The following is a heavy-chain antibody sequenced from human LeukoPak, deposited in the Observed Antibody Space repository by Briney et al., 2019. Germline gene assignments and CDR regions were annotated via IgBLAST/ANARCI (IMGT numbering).Heavy chain of an antibody. CDR2: FHHSGST. CDR1: GYSISSGFY. J-gene: IGHJ4*02. Sequence: SETLSLTCSVSGYSISSGFYWDWIRQPPGKGLEWIGSFHHSGSTPYNPSLNSRVTISVDTSKNQLSLKLSSVTAADTAVYYCARREGYNFDYWGQGTLVTVSS. D-gene: IGHD5-24*01. V-gene: IGHV4-38-2*02. CDR3: ARREGYNFDY.